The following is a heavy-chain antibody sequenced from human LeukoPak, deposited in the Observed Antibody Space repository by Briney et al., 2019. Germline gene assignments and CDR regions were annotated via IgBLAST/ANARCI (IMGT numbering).Heavy chain of an antibody. V-gene: IGHV3-23*01. D-gene: IGHD3-9*01. CDR2: ISGSGGST. CDR1: EMTFSSYW. CDR3: AKYRGARSEGIYDILTGYYRDYYYYYMDV. J-gene: IGHJ6*03. Sequence: GGSLRLSCTASEMTFSSYWMSWVRQAPGKGLEWVSAISGSGGSTYYADSVKGRFTISRDNSKNTLYLQMNSLRAEDTAVYYCAKYRGARSEGIYDILTGYYRDYYYYYMDVWGKGTTVTVSS.